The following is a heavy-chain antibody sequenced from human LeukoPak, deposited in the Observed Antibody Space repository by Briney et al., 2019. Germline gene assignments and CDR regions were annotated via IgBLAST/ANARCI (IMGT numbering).Heavy chain of an antibody. Sequence: GGSLRLSCAASGFTFSSYSMNWVRQAPGKGLEWVSSISSSSSYIYYADSVKGRFTISRDNAKNSLYLQMNSLRAEDTAVYYCAKDKGLADYRYYFDYWGQGTLVTVSS. CDR2: ISSSSSYI. CDR3: AKDKGLADYRYYFDY. V-gene: IGHV3-21*04. J-gene: IGHJ4*02. D-gene: IGHD4-11*01. CDR1: GFTFSSYS.